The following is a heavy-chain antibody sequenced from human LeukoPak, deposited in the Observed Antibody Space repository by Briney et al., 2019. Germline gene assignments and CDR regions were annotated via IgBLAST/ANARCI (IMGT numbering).Heavy chain of an antibody. CDR2: INPNSGGT. V-gene: IGHV1-2*02. CDR3: AREDYYDSGSNDY. D-gene: IGHD3-22*01. Sequence: ASVKVSCKASGYTLTGYYMHWVRQAPGQGLEWMGWINPNSGGTNYAQKFQGRVTMTRDTSISTAYMELSRLRSEDTAVYYCAREDYYDSGSNDYWGQGTLVTVSS. CDR1: GYTLTGYY. J-gene: IGHJ4*02.